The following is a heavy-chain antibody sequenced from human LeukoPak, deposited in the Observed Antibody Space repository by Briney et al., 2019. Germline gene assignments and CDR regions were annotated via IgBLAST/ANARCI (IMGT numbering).Heavy chain of an antibody. J-gene: IGHJ3*02. D-gene: IGHD3-22*01. V-gene: IGHV3-7*03. CDR3: ARDYGVGPLTMIVVVDAFDI. CDR1: GFTFSGSA. CDR2: IKQDGSEK. Sequence: PGGSLRLSCATSGFTFSGSAIHWVRQAPGKGLEWVANIKQDGSEKYYVDSVKGRFTISRDNAKNSLYLQMNSLRAEDTAVYYCARDYGVGPLTMIVVVDAFDIWGQGTMVTVSS.